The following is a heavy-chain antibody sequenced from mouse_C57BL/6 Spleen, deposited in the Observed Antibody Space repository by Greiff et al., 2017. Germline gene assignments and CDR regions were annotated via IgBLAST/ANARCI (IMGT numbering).Heavy chain of an antibody. CDR1: GYAFSSSW. V-gene: IGHV1-82*01. D-gene: IGHD2-4*01. CDR2: IYPGDGDT. J-gene: IGHJ2*01. Sequence: QVQLQQSGPELVKPGASVKISCKASGYAFSSSWMNWVKQRPGKGLEWIGRIYPGDGDTNYNGKFKGKATLTADKSSSTAYMQLSSLTSEDSAVYFCARWAIYYDYGEFDYWGQGTTLTVSS. CDR3: ARWAIYYDYGEFDY.